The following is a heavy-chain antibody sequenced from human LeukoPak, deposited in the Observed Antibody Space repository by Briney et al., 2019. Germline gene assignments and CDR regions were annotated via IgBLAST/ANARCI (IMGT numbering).Heavy chain of an antibody. Sequence: SVKVSCKASGGTFSSYAISWVRQAPGQGLEWMGGIIPIFGTANYAQKFQGRVTITTDESTSTAYMELSSLRSEDTAVYYCARHSYYGSGSYYKPLGYWGQGTLVTVSS. CDR3: ARHSYYGSGSYYKPLGY. CDR2: IIPIFGTA. D-gene: IGHD3-10*01. J-gene: IGHJ4*02. CDR1: GGTFSSYA. V-gene: IGHV1-69*05.